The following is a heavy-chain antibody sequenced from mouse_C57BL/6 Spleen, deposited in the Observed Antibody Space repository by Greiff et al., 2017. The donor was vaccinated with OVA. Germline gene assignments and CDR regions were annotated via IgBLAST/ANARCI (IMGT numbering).Heavy chain of an antibody. Sequence: EVLLVESGGGLVQPGGSLSLSCAASGFTFTDYYMSWVRQPPGQALEWLGFIRHKANGYTTEYSASVKGRFTISRDNSQSILYLQMNALRAEDSATYYCARGGYYDYWGQGTTLTVSS. CDR2: IRHKANGYTT. CDR1: GFTFTDYY. CDR3: ARGGYYDY. V-gene: IGHV7-3*01. J-gene: IGHJ2*01. D-gene: IGHD2-3*01.